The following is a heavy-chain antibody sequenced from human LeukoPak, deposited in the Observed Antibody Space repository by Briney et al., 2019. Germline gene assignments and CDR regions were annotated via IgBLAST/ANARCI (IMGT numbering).Heavy chain of an antibody. D-gene: IGHD5-12*01. CDR3: TRGEWQRLLHYYYMDV. V-gene: IGHV4-4*07. J-gene: IGHJ6*03. Sequence: PSETLSLTCTVSGGSISSYYWSWIRQPAGKGLEWTGRIYISGSGSTNYNPSLKSRVTMSVDTSKNQFSLKLSSVTAADTAVYYCTRGEWQRLLHYYYMDVWGKGTTVTISS. CDR1: GGSISSYY. CDR2: IYISGSGST.